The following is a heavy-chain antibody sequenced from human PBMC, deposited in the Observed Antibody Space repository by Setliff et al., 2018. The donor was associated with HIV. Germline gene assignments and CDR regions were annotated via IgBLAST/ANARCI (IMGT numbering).Heavy chain of an antibody. CDR3: ARGIVHLPYYFDY. V-gene: IGHV3-66*02. CDR2: IYSDGST. Sequence: SGGSLRLSCEASGFTVSSSYMAWVRQAPGKGLEWVSTIYSDGSTYHRDSVKGRFTLSRDNSKNTVYLQVGSLRPDDTAVYYCARGIVHLPYYFDYWGQGTLVTVPQ. CDR1: GFTVSSSY. D-gene: IGHD3-16*02. J-gene: IGHJ4*02.